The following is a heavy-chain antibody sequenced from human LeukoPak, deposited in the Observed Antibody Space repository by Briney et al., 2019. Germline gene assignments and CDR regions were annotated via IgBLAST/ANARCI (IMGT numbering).Heavy chain of an antibody. CDR1: GGSFTSYW. V-gene: IGHV5-51*01. D-gene: IGHD1-26*01. CDR2: IYPGDADT. Sequence: GGSLKISCKGSGGSFTSYWIGWVRQMPGKGREWMGIIYPGDADTRYSPSFQGQVTISADKSISTAYLQWSSLKASDTAMYYCARHVLGASLDPWGQGTLVTVSS. J-gene: IGHJ5*02. CDR3: ARHVLGASLDP.